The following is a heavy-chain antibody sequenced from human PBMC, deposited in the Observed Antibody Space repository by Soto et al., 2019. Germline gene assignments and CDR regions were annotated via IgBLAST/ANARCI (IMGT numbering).Heavy chain of an antibody. J-gene: IGHJ4*02. CDR2: IYWDGDK. CDR1: GFSRSTSGVG. V-gene: IGHV2-5*02. CDR3: VRLLWFGELT. D-gene: IGHD3-10*01. Sequence: QITLKESGPTLAKPTQTLTLTCTISGFSRSTSGVGVGWIRQPPGKALDWLALIYWDGDKRYSPSLKSRLTITKDTSKNQVVLTMTNMDPVDTATYYCVRLLWFGELTWGQGTLVTVSS.